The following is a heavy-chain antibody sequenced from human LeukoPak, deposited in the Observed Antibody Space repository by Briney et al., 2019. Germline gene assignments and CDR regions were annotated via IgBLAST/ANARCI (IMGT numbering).Heavy chain of an antibody. J-gene: IGHJ4*02. CDR2: DGET. V-gene: IGHV1-24*01. D-gene: IGHD3-22*01. Sequence: DGETIYAQKFQGRVTMPEDTSTDTAYMELSSLRSEDTAVYYCATKTYYYDSSGYFSLPDYWGQGTLVTVSS. CDR3: ATKTYYYDSSGYFSLPDY.